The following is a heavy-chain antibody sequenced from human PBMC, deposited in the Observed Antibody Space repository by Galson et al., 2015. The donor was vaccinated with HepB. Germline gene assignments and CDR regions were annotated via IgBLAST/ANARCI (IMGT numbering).Heavy chain of an antibody. Sequence: SLRLSCAASGLTLSNYWMSWVRQAPGKGLEWVAHIKEDGSEKDYVDSVKGRFTISRDNAKNSLYLQMNSLRVEDTAVYYCARGGWKLGGLNYWGQGTLVTVSS. J-gene: IGHJ4*02. D-gene: IGHD1-26*01. CDR1: GLTLSNYW. CDR2: IKEDGSEK. V-gene: IGHV3-7*01. CDR3: ARGGWKLGGLNY.